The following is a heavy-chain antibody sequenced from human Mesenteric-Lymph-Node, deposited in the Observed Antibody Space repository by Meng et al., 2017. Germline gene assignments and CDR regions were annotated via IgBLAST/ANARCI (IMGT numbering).Heavy chain of an antibody. CDR2: ISSSGSTI. CDR3: ARDIAATLDY. Sequence: GESLKISCAASGFTFGDYAMHWVRQAPGKGLEWVSYISSSGSTIYYADSVKGRFTISRDNAKNSLYLQMNSLRAEDTAVYYCARDIAATLDYWGQGTRVTVSS. V-gene: IGHV3-48*03. J-gene: IGHJ4*02. CDR1: GFTFGDYA. D-gene: IGHD2-15*01.